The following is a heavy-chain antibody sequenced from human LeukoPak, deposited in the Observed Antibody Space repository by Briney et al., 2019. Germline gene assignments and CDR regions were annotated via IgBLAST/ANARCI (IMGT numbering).Heavy chain of an antibody. Sequence: VASVKVSCTASGYTFTSYGISWVRQAPGQGLEWVGWISTYNGNTNYAQKLQGRVTMTTDTSTSTAYMELRSLRSDDTAVYYCARDEGYYDSSGYYRFDYWGQGTLVTVSS. CDR1: GYTFTSYG. CDR3: ARDEGYYDSSGYYRFDY. J-gene: IGHJ4*02. D-gene: IGHD3-22*01. V-gene: IGHV1-18*01. CDR2: ISTYNGNT.